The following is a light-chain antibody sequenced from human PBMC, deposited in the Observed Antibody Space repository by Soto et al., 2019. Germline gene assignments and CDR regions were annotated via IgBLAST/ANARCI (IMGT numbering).Light chain of an antibody. CDR3: QHYNKWPPWT. Sequence: EIVMTQSPATLSVSPGESATLSCRASRSVSTNLAWYQQKPGQPPRLVIYNSLSRAAGVPARFSGSGSGTEFTLTISRLQSEDVAVYYCQHYNKWPPWTFXQGTKGDIK. J-gene: IGKJ1*01. V-gene: IGKV3-15*01. CDR1: RSVSTN. CDR2: NSL.